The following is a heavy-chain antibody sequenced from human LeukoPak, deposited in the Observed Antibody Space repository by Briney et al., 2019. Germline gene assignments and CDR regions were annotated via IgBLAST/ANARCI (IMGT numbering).Heavy chain of an antibody. Sequence: PGGSLRLSCAASGFTFSGSAMHWVRQASGNGLEWVGRIRRKANSYATAYAASVKGRFTISRDDSKNTAYLQMNSLKTEDTAVYYCARLNGDYYGWFDPWGQGTLVTVSS. CDR2: IRRKANSYAT. V-gene: IGHV3-73*01. CDR3: ARLNGDYYGWFDP. D-gene: IGHD4-17*01. J-gene: IGHJ5*02. CDR1: GFTFSGSA.